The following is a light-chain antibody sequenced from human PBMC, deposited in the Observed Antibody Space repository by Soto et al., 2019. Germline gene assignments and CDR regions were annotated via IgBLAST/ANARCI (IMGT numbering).Light chain of an antibody. Sequence: DIQMTQSPSSLSASVGDRVTITCRASQSISSYLNWYQQKPGKAPKLLIYAASSLQSGVPSRFRGSGSGTDFTLTFSSLQPEDFATYYCQQSYSTPLTFGGGTKVEIK. V-gene: IGKV1-39*01. CDR1: QSISSY. CDR3: QQSYSTPLT. CDR2: AAS. J-gene: IGKJ4*01.